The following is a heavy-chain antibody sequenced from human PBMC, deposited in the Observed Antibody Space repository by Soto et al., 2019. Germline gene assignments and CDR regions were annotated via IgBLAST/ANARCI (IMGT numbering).Heavy chain of an antibody. CDR3: TRPDSSGYWYFDL. D-gene: IGHD3-22*01. CDR2: IRSKTNNYAT. CDR1: GFTFSGSA. Sequence: EVQLVESGGGLVQPGGSLKLSCAASGFTFSGSALHWVRQASGKGLEWVGRIRSKTNNYATAYAASLKGRFTSSRDDSKNTAYLQMNSLKTEDTAVDYCTRPDSSGYWYFDLWGRGTLVTVSS. J-gene: IGHJ2*01. V-gene: IGHV3-73*02.